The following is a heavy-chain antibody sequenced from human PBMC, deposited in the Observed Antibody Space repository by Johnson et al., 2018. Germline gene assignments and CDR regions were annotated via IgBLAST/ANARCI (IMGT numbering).Heavy chain of an antibody. CDR1: GFTFSSYA. Sequence: VQLVESGGGVVQPGRSLRLSCAASGFTFSSYAMHWVRQAPGKGLEWVAVISYDGSNKYYADSVKGRFTISRDNSKNTLYLQMNSLGAEDTAVYYCARTPIGHDSSGFGDGSFDIWGQGTMVTVSS. J-gene: IGHJ3*02. V-gene: IGHV3-30-3*01. D-gene: IGHD3-22*01. CDR3: ARTPIGHDSSGFGDGSFDI. CDR2: ISYDGSNK.